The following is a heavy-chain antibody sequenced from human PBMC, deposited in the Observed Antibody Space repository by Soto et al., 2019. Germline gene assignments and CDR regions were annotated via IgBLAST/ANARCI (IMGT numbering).Heavy chain of an antibody. J-gene: IGHJ4*01. V-gene: IGHV4-59*01. CDR2: IFHSGNA. CDR3: ARAHAPTLPFDY. D-gene: IGHD2-15*01. CDR1: GGSIRNVY. Sequence: QVHLQASGPGLVKPLETLSLTCTVSGGSIRNVYWSWIRQAPGKGLEWIGFIFHSGNAKYNPSLKSRGTISVDTSKNQFSLSLDSVTAADTAVYFCARAHAPTLPFDYWGQGTLITVSS.